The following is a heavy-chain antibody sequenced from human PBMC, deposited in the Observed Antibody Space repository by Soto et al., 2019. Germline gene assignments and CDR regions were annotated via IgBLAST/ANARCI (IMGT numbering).Heavy chain of an antibody. D-gene: IGHD3-10*01. CDR1: GGSISSGGYY. J-gene: IGHJ3*02. CDR3: ASPGGNYYGSGSFDAFDT. CDR2: IYYSGST. Sequence: SETLSLTCTVSGGSISSGGYYWSWIRQHPGKGLEWIGYIYYSGSTYYNPSLKSRVTISVDTSKNQFSLKLSSVTAADTAVYYCASPGGNYYGSGSFDAFDTWGQGTMVTVSS. V-gene: IGHV4-31*03.